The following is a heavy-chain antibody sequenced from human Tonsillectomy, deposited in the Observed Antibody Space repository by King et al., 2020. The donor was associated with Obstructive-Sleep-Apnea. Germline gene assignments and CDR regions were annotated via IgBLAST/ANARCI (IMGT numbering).Heavy chain of an antibody. V-gene: IGHV1-69*01. D-gene: IGHD3-3*01. CDR1: GGTFSSHA. Sequence: VQLVESGAEVKRPGSSVKVSCKASGGTFSSHAISWVRQAPGQGLEWMGGIIPIFNTAKYARKIQGRVTITADESTSTAYMELSSLRSEDTAVYYCARGDYDLWSGPSDYYYNFGMDVWGQGTTVTVSS. CDR3: ARGDYDLWSGPSDYYYNFGMDV. J-gene: IGHJ6*02. CDR2: IIPIFNTA.